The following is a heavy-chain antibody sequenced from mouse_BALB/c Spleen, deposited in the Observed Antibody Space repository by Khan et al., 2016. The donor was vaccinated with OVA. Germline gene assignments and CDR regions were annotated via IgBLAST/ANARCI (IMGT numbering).Heavy chain of an antibody. D-gene: IGHD3-2*01. CDR2: IYPGTGST. CDR1: GYIFTSYW. Sequence: QVQLKESGAELVRPGASVKLSCKTSGYIFTSYWIHWVKQSSGQGLEWIARIYPGTGSTYYTEKFKGKATLTADNSSSTAYMQLSSLKSEDSAIYFCARPSDNSDSLLAYWGQGTLVTVSA. CDR3: ARPSDNSDSLLAY. J-gene: IGHJ3*01. V-gene: IGHV1-76*01.